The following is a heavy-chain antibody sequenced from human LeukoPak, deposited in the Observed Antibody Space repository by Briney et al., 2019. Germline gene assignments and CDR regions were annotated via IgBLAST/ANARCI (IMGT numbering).Heavy chain of an antibody. CDR1: GFTFSSYA. D-gene: IGHD6-13*01. CDR3: AKVAWQPYYYYSVDV. V-gene: IGHV3-23*01. Sequence: SLRLSCAASGFTFSSYAMSWVRQAPGKGLEGVSAISGSGGSKYYADSVKGGFTISRDNSKNTLYLQMNSLRAEDTAVYYCAKVAWQPYYYYSVDVWGQGTTVTVSS. CDR2: ISGSGGSK. J-gene: IGHJ6*02.